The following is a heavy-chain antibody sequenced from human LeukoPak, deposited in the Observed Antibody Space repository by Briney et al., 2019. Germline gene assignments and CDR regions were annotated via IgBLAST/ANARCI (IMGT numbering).Heavy chain of an antibody. D-gene: IGHD3-3*01. CDR1: GGSISSYY. Sequence: PSETLSLTCTVSGGSISSYYWSWIRQPPGKGLEWIGYIYYSGSTNYNPSLKSRVTISVDTSKNQFSLKLSSVTAADTAVYYCARGMSGRRYYYYMDVWGKGTTVTVSS. J-gene: IGHJ6*03. V-gene: IGHV4-59*01. CDR2: IYYSGST. CDR3: ARGMSGRRYYYYMDV.